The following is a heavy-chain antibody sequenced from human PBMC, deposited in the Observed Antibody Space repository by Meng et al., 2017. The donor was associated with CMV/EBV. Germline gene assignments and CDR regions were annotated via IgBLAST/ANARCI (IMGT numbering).Heavy chain of an antibody. D-gene: IGHD6-19*01. Sequence: GESLKISCAASGFTFSSYEMNWVRQAPGKGLEWVSYISSSGSTIYYADSVKGRFTISRDNAKNSLYLQMNSLRAEDTAVYYCARDLAVAGSYYYYGMDVWGKGTTVTVSS. CDR2: ISSSGSTI. V-gene: IGHV3-48*03. CDR1: GFTFSSYE. J-gene: IGHJ6*04. CDR3: ARDLAVAGSYYYYGMDV.